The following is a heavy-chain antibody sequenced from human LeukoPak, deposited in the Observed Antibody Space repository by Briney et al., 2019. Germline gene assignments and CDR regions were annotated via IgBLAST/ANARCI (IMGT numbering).Heavy chain of an antibody. Sequence: PGRSLRLSCAASGFTFSSYAMHWVRQAPGKGLEWVAVISYDGSNKYYADSVKGRFTISRDNSKNTLYLQMNSLRAEDTAVYYCARDRMDRFGELLDYYFDYWGQGTLVTVSS. CDR2: ISYDGSNK. V-gene: IGHV3-30*04. J-gene: IGHJ4*02. CDR1: GFTFSSYA. CDR3: ARDRMDRFGELLDYYFDY. D-gene: IGHD3-10*01.